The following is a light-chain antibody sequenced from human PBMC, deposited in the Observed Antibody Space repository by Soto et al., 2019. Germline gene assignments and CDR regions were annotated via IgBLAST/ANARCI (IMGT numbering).Light chain of an antibody. Sequence: EMVWTQSPGTLSLSPGERATLSCRASRSVSSSYVAWYQQKAGQAPRLLIYAASRRATGIPDRFSGSGSATEYTLTISRLDPEDFAVYYCQLQDTFGQGTKLEIK. CDR2: AAS. V-gene: IGKV3-20*01. CDR1: RSVSSSY. J-gene: IGKJ2*01. CDR3: QLQDT.